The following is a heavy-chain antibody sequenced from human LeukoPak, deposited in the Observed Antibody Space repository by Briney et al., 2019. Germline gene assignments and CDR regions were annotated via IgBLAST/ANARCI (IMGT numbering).Heavy chain of an antibody. CDR2: LYYGGCT. CDR3: ATRRFGELTY. J-gene: IGHJ4*02. D-gene: IGHD3-10*01. V-gene: IGHV3-66*01. Sequence: GGSLRLSCVGSGVIVRSNYMTWVRQAQGKGLEWVSILYYGGCTYYADSVKGRFSISRDTSKNTLYLQMNSLRVEDTAVYYCATRRFGELTYCGQGTLVTASS. CDR1: GVIVRSNY.